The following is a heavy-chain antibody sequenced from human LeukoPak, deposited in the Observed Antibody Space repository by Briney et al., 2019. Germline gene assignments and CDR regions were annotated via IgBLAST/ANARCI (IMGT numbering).Heavy chain of an antibody. CDR1: GGSISRYS. CDR2: IAHSGTT. Sequence: PSETLSLTCIVSGGSISRYSWNWIRQSPGKGLEWVGYIAHSGTTSYKSSLKSRVTISVDTSKNQLSLRLTSVTAADTAVYYCARWDDSAWAFGNWGPGTLVTVSS. V-gene: IGHV4-59*08. CDR3: ARWDDSAWAFGN. D-gene: IGHD6-19*01. J-gene: IGHJ4*02.